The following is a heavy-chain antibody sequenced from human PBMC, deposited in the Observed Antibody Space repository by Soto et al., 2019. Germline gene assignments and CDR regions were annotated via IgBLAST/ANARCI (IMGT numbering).Heavy chain of an antibody. CDR3: AREEYSSSSDGFDY. J-gene: IGHJ4*02. CDR2: IYHSGST. Sequence: QLQLQESGSGLVKPSQTLSLTCAVSGGSISSGGYSWSWIRQPPGKGLEWIGYIYHSGSTYYNPSLKSRVTISVDRSKNQFSLKLSSVTAADTAVYYCAREEYSSSSDGFDYWGQGTLVTVSS. D-gene: IGHD6-6*01. CDR1: GGSISSGGYS. V-gene: IGHV4-30-2*01.